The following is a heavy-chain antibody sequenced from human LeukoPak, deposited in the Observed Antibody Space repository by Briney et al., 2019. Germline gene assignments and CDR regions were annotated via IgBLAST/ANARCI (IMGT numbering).Heavy chain of an antibody. Sequence: GGSLRLSCAASGFTFSGYGMHWVRQAPGKGLEWVTVIWSDGSNKYYADSVKGRFTISRDNSKNTLYLQMNSLRAEDTAVYYCARHGLIWFGVYWGQGTLVTVSS. D-gene: IGHD3-10*01. CDR3: ARHGLIWFGVY. V-gene: IGHV3-33*01. CDR1: GFTFSGYG. CDR2: IWSDGSNK. J-gene: IGHJ4*02.